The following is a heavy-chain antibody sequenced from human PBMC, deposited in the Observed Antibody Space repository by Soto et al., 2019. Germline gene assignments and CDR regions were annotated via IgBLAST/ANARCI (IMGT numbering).Heavy chain of an antibody. CDR3: TRHALQFCGGDCYLLPYFDL. CDR2: IRSKANSYAT. CDR1: GFTFSGSA. Sequence: EVQLVESGGGLVQPGGSLKLSCAASGFTFSGSAMHWVSQASGKGLEWVGRIRSKANSYATAYAASVKGRFTISRDDSKNTTYLQVNSLKIEDTAVYYCTRHALQFCGGDCYLLPYFDLWGRGTLVTVSS. J-gene: IGHJ2*01. V-gene: IGHV3-73*02. D-gene: IGHD2-21*02.